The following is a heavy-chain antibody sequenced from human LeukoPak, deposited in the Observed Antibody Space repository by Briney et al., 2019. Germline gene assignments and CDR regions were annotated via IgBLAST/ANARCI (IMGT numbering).Heavy chain of an antibody. D-gene: IGHD5-12*01. V-gene: IGHV3-33*03. Sequence: GGSLRLSCAASGFTFSRYGMHWVRQAPGKGLEWVAVIWHDGSYEYYADSVKGRFTISRDNSNSTLYLQMNTLRLEDTAVYYCAKVATTVIDFWGQGTLVTVSS. CDR2: IWHDGSYE. CDR3: AKVATTVIDF. J-gene: IGHJ4*02. CDR1: GFTFSRYG.